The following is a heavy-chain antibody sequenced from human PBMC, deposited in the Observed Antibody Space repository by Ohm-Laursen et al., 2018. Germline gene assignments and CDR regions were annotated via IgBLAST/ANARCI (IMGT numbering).Heavy chain of an antibody. CDR3: ARGPTYYYDSSGYYKAFDI. D-gene: IGHD3-22*01. J-gene: IGHJ3*02. CDR1: GFTFSDYY. V-gene: IGHV3-11*01. CDR2: ISSSGSTI. Sequence: GSLRLSCTASGFTFSDYYMSWIRQAPGKGLEWVSYISSSGSTIYYADSVKGRFTISRDNAKNSLYLQMNSLRAEDTAVYYCARGPTYYYDSSGYYKAFDIWGQGTMVTVSS.